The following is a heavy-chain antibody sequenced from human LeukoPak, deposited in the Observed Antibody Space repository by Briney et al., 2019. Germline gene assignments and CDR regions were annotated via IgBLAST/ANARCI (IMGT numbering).Heavy chain of an antibody. Sequence: SVKVSCKAPGGTFSSYAINWVRQAPGQGLEWMGRIIPILGIANYAQKFQGRVTITADTSTSTAYMELSSLRSEDTAVYYCARVEDRGPDQSNGMDVWGQGTTVTVSS. CDR3: ARVEDRGPDQSNGMDV. D-gene: IGHD2-15*01. CDR2: IIPILGIA. V-gene: IGHV1-69*04. CDR1: GGTFSSYA. J-gene: IGHJ6*02.